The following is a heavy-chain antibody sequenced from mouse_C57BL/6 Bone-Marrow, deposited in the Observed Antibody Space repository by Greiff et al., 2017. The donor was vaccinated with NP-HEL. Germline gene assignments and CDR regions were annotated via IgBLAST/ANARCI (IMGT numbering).Heavy chain of an antibody. CDR3: AKNWAFYWYFDV. D-gene: IGHD4-1*01. CDR2: IWSGGST. Sequence: VQRVESGPGLVQPSQSLSITCTVSGFSLTSYGVHWVRQPPGKGLEWLGVIWSGGSTDYNAAFISRLSISKDNSKSQVFFKMNSLQADDTAIYYCAKNWAFYWYFDVWGTGTTVTVSS. V-gene: IGHV2-4*01. CDR1: GFSLTSYG. J-gene: IGHJ1*03.